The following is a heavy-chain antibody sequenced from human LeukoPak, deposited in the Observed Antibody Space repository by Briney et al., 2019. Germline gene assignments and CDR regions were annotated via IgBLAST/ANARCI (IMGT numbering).Heavy chain of an antibody. D-gene: IGHD6-19*01. J-gene: IGHJ4*02. CDR1: GFTVSGNY. Sequence: PGGFLRLSCAASGFTVSGNYMSWVRQAPGKGLEWVANIKQDGSEKYYVDSVKGRFTISRDNANDTLYLQMNSLRVEDTAVYYCARGGWRPGYWGQGTLVTVSS. CDR3: ARGGWRPGY. V-gene: IGHV3-7*01. CDR2: IKQDGSEK.